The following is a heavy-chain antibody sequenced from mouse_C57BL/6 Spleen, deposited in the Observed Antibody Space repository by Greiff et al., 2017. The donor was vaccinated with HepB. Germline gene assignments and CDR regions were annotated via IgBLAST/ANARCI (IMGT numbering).Heavy chain of an antibody. J-gene: IGHJ1*03. CDR2: ISDGGSYT. Sequence: EVQVVESGGGLVKPGGSLKLSCAASGFTFSSYAMSWVRQTPEKRLEWVATISDGGSYTYYPDNVKGRFTISRDNAKNNLYLQMSHLKSEDTAMYYCARDQGYYGSSLWYFDVWGTGTTVTVSS. D-gene: IGHD1-1*01. CDR1: GFTFSSYA. CDR3: ARDQGYYGSSLWYFDV. V-gene: IGHV5-4*01.